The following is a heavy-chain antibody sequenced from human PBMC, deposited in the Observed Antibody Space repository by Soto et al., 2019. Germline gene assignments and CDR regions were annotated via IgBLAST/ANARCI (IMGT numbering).Heavy chain of an antibody. J-gene: IGHJ4*02. D-gene: IGHD3-22*01. CDR2: ISGSGGST. Sequence: GGSLRLSCAASGFTFSSYAMSWVRQAPGKGLEWVSAISGSGGSTYYADSVKGRFTISRDNSKNTQYLQMNSLRAEDTAVYYCAADLGRYYDSSGYYPYWGQGTLVTVSS. V-gene: IGHV3-23*01. CDR3: AADLGRYYDSSGYYPY. CDR1: GFTFSSYA.